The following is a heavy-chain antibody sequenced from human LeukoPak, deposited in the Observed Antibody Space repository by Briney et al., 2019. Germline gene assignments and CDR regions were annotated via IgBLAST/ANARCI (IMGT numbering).Heavy chain of an antibody. CDR1: GGSISSSSYY. V-gene: IGHV4-39*01. CDR2: IYYSGST. CDR3: ARGPEDCSGGSCYSMYYDSSGYYWDY. Sequence: KSSETLSLTCTVSGGSISSSSYYWGWIRQPPGKGLEWIGSIYYSGSTYYNPSLKSRVTISVDTSKNQFSLKLSSVTAADTAVYYCARGPEDCSGGSCYSMYYDSSGYYWDYWGQGTLVTVSS. D-gene: IGHD2-15*01. J-gene: IGHJ4*02.